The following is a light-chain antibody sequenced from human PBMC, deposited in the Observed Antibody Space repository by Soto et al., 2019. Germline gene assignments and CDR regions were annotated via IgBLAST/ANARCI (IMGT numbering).Light chain of an antibody. CDR2: DTS. CDR3: QQRSTWPIT. Sequence: EIVLTQSPATLSLSPGEGATLSCRASQSVNTFLAWYQQKPGQAPRLLIYDTSNRATGIPPRFSGSASGTDFTLAISNLEPEDFAVYHCQQRSTWPITFGQGTRLEI. V-gene: IGKV3-11*01. J-gene: IGKJ5*01. CDR1: QSVNTF.